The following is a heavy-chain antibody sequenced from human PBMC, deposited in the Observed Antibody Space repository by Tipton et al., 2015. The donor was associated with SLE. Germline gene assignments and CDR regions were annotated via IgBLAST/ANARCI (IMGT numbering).Heavy chain of an antibody. D-gene: IGHD4/OR15-4a*01. CDR2: ISRGGSTI. CDR3: ARGYDYGATVDV. CDR1: GFIFSDYH. V-gene: IGHV3-11*01. J-gene: IGHJ3*01. Sequence: GSLRLSCAASGFIFSDYHMSWIRQAPGKGLEWVSYISRGGSTIYYADSVKGRSTISGDSARNSLYLQMNNLRGEDTAVYYCARGYDYGATVDVWGQGTMVTVSS.